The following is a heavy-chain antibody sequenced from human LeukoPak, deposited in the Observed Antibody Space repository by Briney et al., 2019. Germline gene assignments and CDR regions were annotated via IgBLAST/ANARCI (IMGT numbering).Heavy chain of an antibody. CDR3: AKDRSGMGYYFDF. Sequence: GGSLRLSCAVSGFTFNTYGIHWVRQTPNKGLEWVALISYDGTNKYYADSVKGRFTISRDNSKNTLYLRMDSLRAEDTAVYYCAKDRSGMGYYFDFWGQGTLVTVSS. CDR2: ISYDGTNK. J-gene: IGHJ4*02. V-gene: IGHV3-30*18. D-gene: IGHD1-26*01. CDR1: GFTFNTYG.